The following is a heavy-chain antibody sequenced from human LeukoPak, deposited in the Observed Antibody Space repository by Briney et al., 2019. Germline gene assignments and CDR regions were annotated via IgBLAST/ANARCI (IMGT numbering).Heavy chain of an antibody. J-gene: IGHJ4*02. D-gene: IGHD1-26*01. CDR2: INPNSGGT. V-gene: IGHV1-2*02. CDR1: GYTFTGYY. Sequence: ASVKVSCKASGYTFTGYYIHWVRQAPGQGLEWMGWINPNSGGTNYAQKFQGRVTMTRDTSVSTAYMDLSRLRSDDTAVYYCARGSIVGATFDYFDYWGQGTLVTVSS. CDR3: ARGSIVGATFDYFDY.